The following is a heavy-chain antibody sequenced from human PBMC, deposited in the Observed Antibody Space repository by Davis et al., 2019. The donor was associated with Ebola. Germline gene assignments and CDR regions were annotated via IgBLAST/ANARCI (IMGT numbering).Heavy chain of an antibody. CDR3: ARDREYCGGDCYFGARYYYYGMDV. CDR2: IIPIFGTA. D-gene: IGHD2-21*01. Sequence: SVKVSCKASGYTFTSYGISWVRQAPGQGLEWMGGIIPIFGTANYAQKFQGRVTITADESTSTAYMELSSLRSEDTAVYYCARDREYCGGDCYFGARYYYYGMDVWGQGTTVTVSS. J-gene: IGHJ6*02. V-gene: IGHV1-69*13. CDR1: GYTFTSYG.